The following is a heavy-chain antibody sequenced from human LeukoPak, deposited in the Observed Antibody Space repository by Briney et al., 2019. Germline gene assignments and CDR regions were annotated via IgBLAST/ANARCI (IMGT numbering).Heavy chain of an antibody. V-gene: IGHV1-2*06. J-gene: IGHJ4*02. CDR2: INSNTGGT. CDR1: GYTFIHYF. D-gene: IGHD7-27*01. CDR3: ARDLSSTSNWELDY. Sequence: ASVKVSCKASGYTFIHYFIHWVRQAPGQGLEWMGRINSNTGGTEYTQKFQGRVTMTRDTSITAVYMELSSLTSDDSAVYSCARDLSSTSNWELDYWGQGTLVTVSS.